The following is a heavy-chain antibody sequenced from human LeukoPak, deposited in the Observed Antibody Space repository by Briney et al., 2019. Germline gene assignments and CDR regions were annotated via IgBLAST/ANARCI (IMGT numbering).Heavy chain of an antibody. CDR2: INPSGGST. CDR3: ARGLQETLGWLKAFSAFDI. V-gene: IGHV1-46*01. D-gene: IGHD5-24*01. Sequence: ASVKVSCKASGYTFTSYYMHWVRQAPGQGLEWMGIINPSGGSTSYAQKFQGRVTMTRDMSTSTVYMELSSLRSEDTAVYYCARGLQETLGWLKAFSAFDIWGQGTMVTVSS. J-gene: IGHJ3*02. CDR1: GYTFTSYY.